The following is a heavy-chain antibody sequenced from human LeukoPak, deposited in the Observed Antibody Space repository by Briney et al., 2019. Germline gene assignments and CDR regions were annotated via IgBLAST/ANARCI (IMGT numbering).Heavy chain of an antibody. D-gene: IGHD3-10*01. CDR2: IIPIFGTA. Sequence: SVKVSCKASGGTFSSYAISWVRQAPGQGLEWMGGIIPIFGTANYAQKFQGRVTITADESTSTAYMELSSLRSEDTAVYYCARDASPGYGSGSYYIVWGQGTLVTVSS. V-gene: IGHV1-69*13. CDR3: ARDASPGYGSGSYYIV. CDR1: GGTFSSYA. J-gene: IGHJ4*02.